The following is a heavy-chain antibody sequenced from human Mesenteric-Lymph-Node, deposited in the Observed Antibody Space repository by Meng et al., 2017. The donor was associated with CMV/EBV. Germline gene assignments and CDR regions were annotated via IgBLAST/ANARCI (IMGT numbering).Heavy chain of an antibody. CDR1: GFTFSTYA. Sequence: ETLSLTCAASGFTFSTYAMKWVRQAPGKGLEWLSSISGSGDTTYHADSVKGRFTISRDNSKNTLYLQMNSLRAEDTAVYYCARDGTSGFWSGYYWYYYGMDVWGQGTTVTVSS. J-gene: IGHJ6*02. D-gene: IGHD3-3*01. CDR2: ISGSGDTT. V-gene: IGHV3-23*01. CDR3: ARDGTSGFWSGYYWYYYGMDV.